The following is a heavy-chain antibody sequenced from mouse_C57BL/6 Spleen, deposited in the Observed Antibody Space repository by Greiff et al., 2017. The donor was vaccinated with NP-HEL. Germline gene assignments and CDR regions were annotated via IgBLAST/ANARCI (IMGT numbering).Heavy chain of an antibody. CDR1: GYTFTSYW. Sequence: QVQLQQPGAELVKPGASVKMSCKASGYTFTSYWITWVKQRPGQGLEWIGDIYPGSGSTNYNEKFKGKATLTADKSSSTAYMQLSSLTSEDSAVYYCASTGTGFAYWGQGTLVTVSA. V-gene: IGHV1-55*01. D-gene: IGHD4-1*02. J-gene: IGHJ3*01. CDR2: IYPGSGST. CDR3: ASTGTGFAY.